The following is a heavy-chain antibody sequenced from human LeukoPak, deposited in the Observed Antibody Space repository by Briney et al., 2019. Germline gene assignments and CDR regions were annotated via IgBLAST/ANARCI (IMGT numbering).Heavy chain of an antibody. J-gene: IGHJ4*02. CDR2: VKQDGTEK. CDR1: GFTFRDYW. Sequence: GGSLRLSCEASGFTFRDYWMTWVRQAPGKGLEWVANVKQDGTEKFYVDSVRGRFTISRDNGKNSLYLQMNSLRVEDTAIYYCARAGGTSWADYWGQGTLVTVSS. D-gene: IGHD6-13*01. V-gene: IGHV3-7*01. CDR3: ARAGGTSWADY.